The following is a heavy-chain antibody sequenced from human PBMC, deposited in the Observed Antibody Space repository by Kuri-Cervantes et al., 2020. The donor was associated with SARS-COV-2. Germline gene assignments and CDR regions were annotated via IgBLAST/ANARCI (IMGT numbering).Heavy chain of an antibody. CDR1: GGSFSGYY. CDR2: INHSGST. V-gene: IGHV4-34*01. CDR3: AREKMYYYDSSGYYRGRAFDY. D-gene: IGHD3-22*01. J-gene: IGHJ4*02. Sequence: SETLSLTCAVYGGSFSGYYWSWIRQPPGKGLEWIGEINHSGSTNYNPSLKSRVTISVDTSKNQFSLKLSSVTAADTAVYYCAREKMYYYDSSGYYRGRAFDYWGQGTLVTVSS.